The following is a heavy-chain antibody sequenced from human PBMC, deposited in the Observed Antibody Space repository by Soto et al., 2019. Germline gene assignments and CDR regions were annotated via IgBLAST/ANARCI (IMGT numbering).Heavy chain of an antibody. D-gene: IGHD6-13*01. V-gene: IGHV3-30*18. CDR1: GFTFSSYG. J-gene: IGHJ3*02. Sequence: GGSLRLSCAASGFTFSSYGMHWVRQAPGKGLEWVAVISYDGSNKYYADSVKGRFTISRDNSKNTLYLQMNSLRAEDTAVYYCAKDGAAAGSAFDIWGQGTMVTVSS. CDR3: AKDGAAAGSAFDI. CDR2: ISYDGSNK.